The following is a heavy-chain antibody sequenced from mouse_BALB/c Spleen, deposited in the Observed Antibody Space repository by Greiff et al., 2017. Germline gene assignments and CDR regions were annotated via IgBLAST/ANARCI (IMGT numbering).Heavy chain of an antibody. J-gene: IGHJ4*01. V-gene: IGHV1-9*01. CDR2: ILPGSGST. Sequence: VQLQQSGAELMKPGASVKISCKATGYTFSSYWIEWVKQRPGHGLEWIGEILPGSGSTNYNEKFKGKATFTADTSSNTAYMQLSSLTSEDSAVYYCARRGLRAAIDYWGQGTSVTVSA. CDR3: ARRGLRAAIDY. CDR1: GYTFSSYW. D-gene: IGHD2-4*01.